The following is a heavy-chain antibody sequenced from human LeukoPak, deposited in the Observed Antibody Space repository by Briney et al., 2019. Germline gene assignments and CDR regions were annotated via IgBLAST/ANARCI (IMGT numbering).Heavy chain of an antibody. Sequence: GGSLRLSCVGSGFTFRSHAMSWVRQAPEKGLEFVSGIYENGGTTYYADSVKGRFTISRDNSKNTLYLQMNSLRAEDTAVYYCAREADYYDSSWGQGTLVTVSS. CDR3: AREADYYDSS. D-gene: IGHD3-22*01. V-gene: IGHV3-23*01. CDR1: GFTFRSHA. CDR2: IYENGGTT. J-gene: IGHJ4*02.